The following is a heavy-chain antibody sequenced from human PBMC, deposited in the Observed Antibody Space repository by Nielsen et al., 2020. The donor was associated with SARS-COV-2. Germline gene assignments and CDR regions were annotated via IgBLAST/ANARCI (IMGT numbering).Heavy chain of an antibody. CDR3: AREDPAIFGAPWDS. J-gene: IGHJ4*02. Sequence: ASVKVSCKVSGYTLTELAMHWVRQAPGKGLEWMGSFDPEDGDTIYAQRFQGRVIMTEDTSTDTAFLELRSLRSDDTAVYYCAREDPAIFGAPWDSWGQGTLVTVSS. V-gene: IGHV1-24*01. D-gene: IGHD3-3*02. CDR1: GYTLTELA. CDR2: FDPEDGDT.